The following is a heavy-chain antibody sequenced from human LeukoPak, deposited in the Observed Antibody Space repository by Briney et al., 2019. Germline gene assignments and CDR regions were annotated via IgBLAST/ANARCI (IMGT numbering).Heavy chain of an antibody. CDR2: IWYDGSNK. CDR3: AREGPRGNSQFDY. CDR1: NGFTFNNYG. D-gene: IGHD2/OR15-2a*01. V-gene: IGHV3-33*08. Sequence: PGGSLRLSCAASNGFTFNNYGMHWVRQAPGKGLEWVALIWYDGSNKYYADSVKGRLTISRDNSKNTLYLQMNSLRAEDTAVYYCAREGPRGNSQFDYWGQGTLVTVSS. J-gene: IGHJ4*02.